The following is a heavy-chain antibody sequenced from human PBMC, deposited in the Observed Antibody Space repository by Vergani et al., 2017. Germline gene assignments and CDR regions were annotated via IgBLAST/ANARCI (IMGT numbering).Heavy chain of an antibody. D-gene: IGHD2-2*02. V-gene: IGHV4-34*01. CDR1: GGSFSGYY. CDR2: INHSGST. CDR3: ARREAYCSSTSCYTYYYNGMDV. J-gene: IGHJ6*02. Sequence: QVQLQQWGAGLLKPSETLSLTCAVYGGSFSGYYWSWIRQPPGKGLEWIGEINHSGSTNYSPSFQGHVTISADKSISTAYLQWSSLKASDTAMYYCARREAYCSSTSCYTYYYNGMDVWGQGTTVTVSS.